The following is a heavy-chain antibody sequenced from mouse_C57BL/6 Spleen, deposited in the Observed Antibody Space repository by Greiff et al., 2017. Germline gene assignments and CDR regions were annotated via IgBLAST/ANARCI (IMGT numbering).Heavy chain of an antibody. CDR1: GYTFTDYN. CDR2: INPNNGGT. CDR3: SRSRYDYDELYYAMDY. V-gene: IGHV1-22*01. J-gene: IGHJ4*01. Sequence: EVQLQQSGPELVKPGASVKMSCKASGYTFTDYNMHWVKQSHGKSLEWNGYINPNNGGTSYNQKFKGKATLTVNKSSSTAYMERRSLTSEDSAVYYCSRSRYDYDELYYAMDYWGQRTSVTGSS. D-gene: IGHD2-4*01.